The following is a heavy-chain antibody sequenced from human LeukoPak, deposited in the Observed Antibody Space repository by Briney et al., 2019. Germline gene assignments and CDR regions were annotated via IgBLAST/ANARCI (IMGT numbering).Heavy chain of an antibody. V-gene: IGHV1-2*02. Sequence: EASVKVSCKASGYTFTGYYMHWVRQAPGQGLEWMGWINPNSGGTNYAQKFQGRVTMTRDTSISTAYMELSRLRSDDTAVYYSARRRNYYDSSGPSASFDYWGQGTLVAVSS. J-gene: IGHJ4*02. CDR1: GYTFTGYY. CDR3: ARRRNYYDSSGPSASFDY. D-gene: IGHD3-22*01. CDR2: INPNSGGT.